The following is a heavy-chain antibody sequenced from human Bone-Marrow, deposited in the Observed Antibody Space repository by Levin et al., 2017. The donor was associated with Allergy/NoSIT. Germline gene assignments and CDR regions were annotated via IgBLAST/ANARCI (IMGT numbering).Heavy chain of an antibody. D-gene: IGHD6-13*01. J-gene: IGHJ4*02. Sequence: AGESLKISCAASGFTFSSYAMSWVRQAPGKGLEWVSTISGSGGSTYYADSEKGRFTISRDNPKNTLYLQMNSLRAEDTAVYYCAKVVSSSWYNDYWGQGTLVTVSS. CDR2: ISGSGGST. V-gene: IGHV3-23*01. CDR1: GFTFSSYA. CDR3: AKVVSSSWYNDY.